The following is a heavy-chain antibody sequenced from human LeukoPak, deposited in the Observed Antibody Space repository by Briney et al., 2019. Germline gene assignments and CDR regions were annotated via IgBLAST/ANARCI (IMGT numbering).Heavy chain of an antibody. D-gene: IGHD6-13*01. Sequence: SVKVSCKASGGTFSSYAISWVRQAPGQGLEWMGGIIPIFGTANYAQKFQGRVTITTDESTSTAYMELSSLRSEDTAVYYCAKLSNIAAAGFDYWGQGTLVTVSS. CDR3: AKLSNIAAAGFDY. J-gene: IGHJ4*02. V-gene: IGHV1-69*05. CDR2: IIPIFGTA. CDR1: GGTFSSYA.